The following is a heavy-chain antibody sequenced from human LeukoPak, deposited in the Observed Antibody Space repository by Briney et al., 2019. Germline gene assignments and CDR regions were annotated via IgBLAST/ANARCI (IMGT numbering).Heavy chain of an antibody. D-gene: IGHD3-22*01. CDR1: GGSFSSYA. J-gene: IGHJ5*02. CDR3: ARGAYYYDSSGYFWFDP. CDR2: IIPIFGTA. Sequence: KVSCKASGGSFSSYAINWVRQAPGQGLEWMGGIIPIFGTANYAQKFQDRVTITAVESMSTVYMELSSVTAADTAVYYCARGAYYYDSSGYFWFDPWGQGTLVTVSS. V-gene: IGHV1-69*01.